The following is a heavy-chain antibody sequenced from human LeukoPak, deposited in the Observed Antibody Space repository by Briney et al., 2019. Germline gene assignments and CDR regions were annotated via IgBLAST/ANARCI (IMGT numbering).Heavy chain of an antibody. CDR1: GFTVSSNY. Sequence: HPGGSLRLSCAASGFTVSSNYMSWVRQAPGKGLEWVSVIYSGGSTYYADSVKGRFTISRDNAKNSLYLQMNSLRAEDTAVYYCARDSGYSYGTFGYWGQGTLVTVSS. CDR3: ARDSGYSYGTFGY. J-gene: IGHJ4*02. D-gene: IGHD5-18*01. CDR2: IYSGGST. V-gene: IGHV3-53*01.